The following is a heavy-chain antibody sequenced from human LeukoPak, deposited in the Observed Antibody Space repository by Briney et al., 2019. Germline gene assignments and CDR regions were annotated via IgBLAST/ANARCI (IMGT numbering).Heavy chain of an antibody. CDR1: GGSISSSSYY. Sequence: PSDTLSLTCTVSGGSISSSSYYWGWIRQPPGKGLEGIGSIYYSGSTYYNPSLKSRVTISVDTSKNQFSLKLSSVTAADTAVYYCARQVADDFWSGYYPYYFDYWGQGTLVTVSS. V-gene: IGHV4-39*01. D-gene: IGHD3-3*01. CDR2: IYYSGST. CDR3: ARQVADDFWSGYYPYYFDY. J-gene: IGHJ4*02.